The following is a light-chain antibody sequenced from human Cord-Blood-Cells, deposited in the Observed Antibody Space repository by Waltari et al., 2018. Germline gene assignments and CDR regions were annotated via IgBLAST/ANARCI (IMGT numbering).Light chain of an antibody. Sequence: EIVLTQSPGTLSLSPGERATLSCRASQSVSSSYLAWYQQKPGQAPRLLIYGASSRATDIPDRFSGSGSGTDFTLTISRLEPEDFAVYYCQQYGSSPRTFGQGTKAEIK. CDR1: QSVSSSY. V-gene: IGKV3-20*01. J-gene: IGKJ1*01. CDR2: GAS. CDR3: QQYGSSPRT.